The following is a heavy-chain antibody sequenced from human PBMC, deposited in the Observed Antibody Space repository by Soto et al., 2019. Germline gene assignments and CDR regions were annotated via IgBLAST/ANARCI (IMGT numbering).Heavy chain of an antibody. CDR2: ITGSGDAT. D-gene: IGHD2-15*01. J-gene: IGHJ5*02. V-gene: IGHV3-23*01. CDR3: ASGLLGYCSGDSCYAYWFDP. Sequence: EVHLLESGGDLVHPGGSLRLSCSASGFTFSRFAMSWVRLTPGKGLEWVSAITGSGDATFYADSVKGRFTISRDNSRNTLYLQMNSLRAEDTALYFCASGLLGYCSGDSCYAYWFDPRGQGTLVTVSS. CDR1: GFTFSRFA.